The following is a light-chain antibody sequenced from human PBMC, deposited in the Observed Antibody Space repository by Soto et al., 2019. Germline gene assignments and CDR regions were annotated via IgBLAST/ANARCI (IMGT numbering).Light chain of an antibody. J-gene: IGLJ1*01. CDR2: EVS. V-gene: IGLV2-23*02. Sequence: QSALAQPASVSGSPGQSITISCTGTSSDVGSYNLVSWYQQHPGKAPKLMIYEVSKRPSGVSNRFSGSKSGNTASLTISGLQAEDEADYSCCSYGGRNTFVFGSGTNVTVL. CDR3: CSYGGRNTFV. CDR1: SSDVGSYNL.